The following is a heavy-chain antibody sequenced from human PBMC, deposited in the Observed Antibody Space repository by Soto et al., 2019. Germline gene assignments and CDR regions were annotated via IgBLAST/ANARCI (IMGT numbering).Heavy chain of an antibody. D-gene: IGHD6-19*01. CDR3: ATLYSSGWYNWFDH. CDR1: GYTFTSYD. Sequence: ASVKVSCKASGYTFTSYDINWVRQATGQGLEWMGWMNPNSGNTGYAQKFQGRVTMTRNTSISTAYMELSSLRSEDTAVYYCATLYSSGWYNWFDHWGQGTLVTVSS. V-gene: IGHV1-8*01. J-gene: IGHJ5*02. CDR2: MNPNSGNT.